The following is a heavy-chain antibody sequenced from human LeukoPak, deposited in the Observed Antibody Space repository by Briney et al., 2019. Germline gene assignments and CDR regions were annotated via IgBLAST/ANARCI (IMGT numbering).Heavy chain of an antibody. Sequence: PGGSLRLSCAASGFTFSSYSMNWVRQAPGKGLEWVSSISSSRSYIYYADSVKGRFTISRDNAKNSLYLQMNSLRAEDTAVYYCARDWGFAIWGQGTLVSVSS. V-gene: IGHV3-21*01. D-gene: IGHD3-16*01. J-gene: IGHJ4*02. CDR1: GFTFSSYS. CDR3: ARDWGFAI. CDR2: ISSSRSYI.